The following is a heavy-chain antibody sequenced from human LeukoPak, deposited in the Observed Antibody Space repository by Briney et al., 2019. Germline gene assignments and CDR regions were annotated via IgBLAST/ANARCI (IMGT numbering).Heavy chain of an antibody. CDR3: ARQGEYDSSGYYFLV. D-gene: IGHD3-22*01. CDR2: IYTSGST. V-gene: IGHV4-4*09. CDR1: GGSISSHY. J-gene: IGHJ4*02. Sequence: SETLSLTCTVSGGSISSHYWSWIRQPPGKGLEWIGYIYTSGSTNYNPSLKSRVTISVDTSKNQFSLKLSSVTAADTAVYYCARQGEYDSSGYYFLVWGQGTLVTVSS.